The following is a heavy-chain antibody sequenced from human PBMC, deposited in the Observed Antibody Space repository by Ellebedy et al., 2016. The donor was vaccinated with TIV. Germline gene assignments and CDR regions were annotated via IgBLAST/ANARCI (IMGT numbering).Heavy chain of an antibody. CDR2: IYSGDRA. D-gene: IGHD6-13*01. Sequence: GESLKISCAASGFTVSRKYMSWVRQAPGKGLEWVSLIYSGDRAYYADSVRGRFTISRDNFKNTLYLQMNSLRAEDTAVFYCARELAAAGFFDYWGQGTLVTVSS. J-gene: IGHJ4*02. CDR3: ARELAAAGFFDY. V-gene: IGHV3-66*01. CDR1: GFTVSRKY.